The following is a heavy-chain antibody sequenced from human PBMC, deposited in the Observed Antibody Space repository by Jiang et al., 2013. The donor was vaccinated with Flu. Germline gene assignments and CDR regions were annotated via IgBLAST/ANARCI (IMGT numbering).Heavy chain of an antibody. V-gene: IGHV4-39*07. Sequence: SGGSISSSSYYWAWIRQAPGQGLEWIGSIYYTGTTHFNPSLKSRLTISSDKSKNHLYLNLTDVTAADTAVYYCARPESLRYFYAMDVWGQGTTVTVSS. CDR2: IYYTGTT. J-gene: IGHJ6*02. D-gene: IGHD1-14*01. CDR3: ARPESLRYFYAMDV. CDR1: GGSISSSSYY.